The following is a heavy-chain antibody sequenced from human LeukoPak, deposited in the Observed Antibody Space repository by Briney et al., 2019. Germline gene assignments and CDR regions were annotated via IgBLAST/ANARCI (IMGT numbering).Heavy chain of an antibody. CDR2: ISGSGGST. CDR1: GITFSPSA. D-gene: IGHD3-10*01. CDR3: AKLLRGTVVPFYDY. Sequence: GGPLRLSCAASGITFSPSAMSWAPRAPGKGLEGVSAISGSGGSTYYADSVKGRFTISRDNSKSTLHLQMNSLRVDDTAVYYCAKLLRGTVVPFYDYWGQGTLVTVSS. V-gene: IGHV3-23*01. J-gene: IGHJ4*02.